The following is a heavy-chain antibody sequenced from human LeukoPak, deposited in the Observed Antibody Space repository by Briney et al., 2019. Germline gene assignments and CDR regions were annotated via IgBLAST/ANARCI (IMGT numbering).Heavy chain of an antibody. V-gene: IGHV4-34*01. CDR1: GGSFSGYY. J-gene: IGHJ4*02. CDR3: ARRRPSSSIDY. D-gene: IGHD6-13*01. Sequence: SETLSLTCAVYGGSFSGYYRSWIRQPPGKGLEWIGEINHSGSTYYNPSLKSRVTISVDTSKNQFSLKLSSVTAADTAVYYCARRRPSSSIDYWGQGTLVTVSS. CDR2: INHSGST.